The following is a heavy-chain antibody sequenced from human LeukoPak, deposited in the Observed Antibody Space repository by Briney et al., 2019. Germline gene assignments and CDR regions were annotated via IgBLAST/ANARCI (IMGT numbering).Heavy chain of an antibody. D-gene: IGHD3-9*01. CDR1: GDSVSSNSAA. Sequence: SQTLSLTCAISGDSVSSNSAAWNWIRQSPSRGLEWLGRTFYRSKWYNDYAVSVKSRVTINPDTSKNQFSLQLNSVTPEDTAVYYCARDRPQISLFTIRYFDSYYYYYGMDVWGQGTTVTVSS. CDR3: ARDRPQISLFTIRYFDSYYYYYGMDV. CDR2: TFYRSKWYN. J-gene: IGHJ6*02. V-gene: IGHV6-1*01.